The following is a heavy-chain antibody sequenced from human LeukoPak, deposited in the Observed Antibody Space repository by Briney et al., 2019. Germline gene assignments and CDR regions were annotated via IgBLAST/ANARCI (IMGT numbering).Heavy chain of an antibody. CDR1: GFTFSSYA. CDR3: AKEEYSTRYYYYGMDV. CDR2: ISGGGDST. D-gene: IGHD2-2*01. V-gene: IGHV3-23*01. J-gene: IGHJ6*02. Sequence: QPGGSLGLSCAASGFTFSSYAMSWVRQAPGKGLEWVSAISGGGDSTFYADSVKGRFTISRDNSKNTLYLQMSSLRAEDTAIYYCAKEEYSTRYYYYGMDVWGQGTTVTVSS.